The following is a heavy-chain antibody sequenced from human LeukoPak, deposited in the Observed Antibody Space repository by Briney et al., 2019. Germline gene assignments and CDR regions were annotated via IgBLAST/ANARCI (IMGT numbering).Heavy chain of an antibody. D-gene: IGHD2-15*01. Sequence: SETLSLTCAVSGGSINSGGYSWSSLRHPPRKGLEWIGWIYHSGSTSYNPSLHRRVTISVGRSKNQFSLKLSSETAADTAVYDCARGGKAAVRFDLWRRGALVTVSS. V-gene: IGHV4-30-2*01. CDR3: ARGGKAAVRFDL. J-gene: IGHJ2*01. CDR2: IYHSGST. CDR1: GGSINSGGYS.